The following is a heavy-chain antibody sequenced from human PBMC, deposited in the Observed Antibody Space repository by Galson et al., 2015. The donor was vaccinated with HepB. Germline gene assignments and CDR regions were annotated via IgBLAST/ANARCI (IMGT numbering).Heavy chain of an antibody. CDR2: IDPSGDT. CDR3: ARGGGGSFYYFDY. J-gene: IGHJ4*02. CDR1: GFAFSSYD. V-gene: IGHV3-13*01. D-gene: IGHD2-15*01. Sequence: SLRLSCAASGFAFSSYDVHWVRQATGKGLEWVSSIDPSGDTYYPDSVKGRFTISRENAKNSLYLQMNSLRAGDTAVYYCARGGGGSFYYFDYWGQGTLVSVSS.